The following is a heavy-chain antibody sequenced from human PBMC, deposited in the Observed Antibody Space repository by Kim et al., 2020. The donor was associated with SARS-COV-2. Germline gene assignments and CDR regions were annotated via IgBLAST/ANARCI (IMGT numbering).Heavy chain of an antibody. Sequence: SVKGRFTISRDNAKNALYLQMNSLRDEDTAVYYCARDSPVYDSSGWDFDYWGQGTLVTVSS. V-gene: IGHV3-48*02. CDR3: ARDSPVYDSSGWDFDY. J-gene: IGHJ4*02. D-gene: IGHD6-19*01.